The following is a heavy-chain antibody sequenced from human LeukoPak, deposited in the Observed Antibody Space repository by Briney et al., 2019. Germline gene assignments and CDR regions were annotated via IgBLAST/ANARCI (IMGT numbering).Heavy chain of an antibody. V-gene: IGHV4-34*01. CDR1: GGSISLSYYY. CDR2: INHSGSS. Sequence: PSETLSLTCSVSGGSISLSYYYWSWIRQTPGKGLEWIGEINHSGSSNNNPSLKSRVTMSVDTAKNQVSLNLTSVTASDTAVYYCTRRPFYDVLTGHLLPGWYFDLWGRGTLLTVSS. D-gene: IGHD3-9*01. CDR3: TRRPFYDVLTGHLLPGWYFDL. J-gene: IGHJ2*01.